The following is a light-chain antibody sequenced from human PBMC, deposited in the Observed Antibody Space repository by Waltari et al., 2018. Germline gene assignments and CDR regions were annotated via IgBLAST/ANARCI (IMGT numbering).Light chain of an antibody. CDR1: ALPRQS. J-gene: IGLJ2*01. CDR3: QSADGSGTYVV. V-gene: IGLV3-25*02. Sequence: SYELTQPPSVSVSPGQTARIPCSGDALPRQSAYWYQQRPGQAPMLMIYQDTQRPSEIPERFSGSSSGTTVTLTISEVQAEEEADYYCQSADGSGTYVVFGGGTKLTVL. CDR2: QDT.